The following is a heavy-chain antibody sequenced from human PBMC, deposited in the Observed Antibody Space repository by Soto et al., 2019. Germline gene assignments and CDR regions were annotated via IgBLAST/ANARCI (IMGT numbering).Heavy chain of an antibody. CDR1: GFTFSSYA. V-gene: IGHV3-30-3*01. CDR3: AREGSDCSSTSCYPAAGKRASLYGTDV. D-gene: IGHD2-2*01. J-gene: IGHJ6*02. Sequence: PGGSLRLSCAASGFTFSSYAMHWVRQAPGKGLEWVAVISYDGSNKYYADSVKGRFTISRDNSKNTLYLQMNSLRAEDTAVYYCAREGSDCSSTSCYPAAGKRASLYGTDVWGQGTTVTVSS. CDR2: ISYDGSNK.